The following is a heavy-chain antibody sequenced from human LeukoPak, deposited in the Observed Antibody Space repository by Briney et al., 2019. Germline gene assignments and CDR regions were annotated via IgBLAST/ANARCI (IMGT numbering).Heavy chain of an antibody. CDR2: IYPGDSDT. J-gene: IGHJ6*02. V-gene: IGHV5-51*01. D-gene: IGHD3-10*01. Sequence: GESLKISCKGSGYSFTSYWIGWVRQMPGKGLEWMGIIYPGDSDTRYSPSFQGQVTISADKSISTAYLQWSSLKASGTATYYCARPKGSGSYIDYYYYGMDVWGQGTTVTVSS. CDR3: ARPKGSGSYIDYYYYGMDV. CDR1: GYSFTSYW.